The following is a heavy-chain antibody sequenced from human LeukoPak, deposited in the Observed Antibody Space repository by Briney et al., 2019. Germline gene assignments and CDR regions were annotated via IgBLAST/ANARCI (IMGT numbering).Heavy chain of an antibody. D-gene: IGHD6-19*01. V-gene: IGHV1-18*01. Sequence: GASVKVSCKASGYTFTSYGIGWVRQAPGQGLEWMGWISAYNGNTNYAQKLQGRVTMTTDTSTSTAYMELRSLRSDDTAVYYCARVWAVAGTSSWFDPWGQGTLVTVSS. J-gene: IGHJ5*02. CDR1: GYTFTSYG. CDR3: ARVWAVAGTSSWFDP. CDR2: ISAYNGNT.